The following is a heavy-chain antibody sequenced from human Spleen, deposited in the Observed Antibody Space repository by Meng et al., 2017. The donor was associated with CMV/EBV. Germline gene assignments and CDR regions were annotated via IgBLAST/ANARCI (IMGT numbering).Heavy chain of an antibody. CDR3: AKDGDYSTPYYYYGMDV. CDR1: GFTFSSYA. Sequence: GGSLRLSCAASGFTFSSYAMHWVRQAPGKGLEWVAVISYDGSNKYYADSVKGRFTISRDNSKNTLYLQMNSLRAEDTAVYYCAKDGDYSTPYYYYGMDVWGQGTTVTVSS. D-gene: IGHD6-13*01. V-gene: IGHV3-30-3*01. J-gene: IGHJ6*02. CDR2: ISYDGSNK.